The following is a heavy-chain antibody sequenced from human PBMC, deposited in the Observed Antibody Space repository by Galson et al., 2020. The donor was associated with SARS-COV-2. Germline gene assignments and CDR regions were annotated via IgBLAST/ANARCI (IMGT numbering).Heavy chain of an antibody. CDR1: GWSFSGNY. Sequence: SETLSLTFAAHGWSFSGNYWSWIRKPPGKGREWIGEINHSGSTNNNQSLKSRVTISVDTSKKQFSLKLSSVTAADTAVYYCARAAGDFWSGSWFDPWGQGTLVTVSS. V-gene: IGHV4-34*01. D-gene: IGHD3-3*01. J-gene: IGHJ5*02. CDR2: INHSGST. CDR3: ARAAGDFWSGSWFDP.